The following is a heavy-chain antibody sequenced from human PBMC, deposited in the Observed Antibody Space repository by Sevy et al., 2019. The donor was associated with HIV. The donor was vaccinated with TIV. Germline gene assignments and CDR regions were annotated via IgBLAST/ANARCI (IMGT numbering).Heavy chain of an antibody. V-gene: IGHV3-30*18. CDR2: ISSDGRDK. CDR1: GFTFSRYG. J-gene: IGHJ6*02. D-gene: IGHD6-13*01. CDR3: ANSRGRYEGSSWLYYYYLMDV. Sequence: GGSLRLSCAAAGFTFSRYGMHWARQAPGKGLGWVAVISSDGRDKEYEESVKGRFTVSRDNSKDTVYLQMNSLRLEDTAIYYCANSRGRYEGSSWLYYYYLMDVWGQGTTVTVSS.